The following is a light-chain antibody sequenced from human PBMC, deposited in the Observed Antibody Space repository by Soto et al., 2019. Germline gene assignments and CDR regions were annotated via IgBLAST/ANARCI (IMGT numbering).Light chain of an antibody. CDR3: QQYGFSPRT. J-gene: IGKJ1*01. CDR1: QVISRSS. Sequence: EIVLTQSPGTLSSSAGDRATLSCRASQVISRSSLAWYQQKPGQAPRLLTYGASSRATGIPDRFSGSGSGTDFTLTISRLEPEDFAVYYCQQYGFSPRTFGEGTKVEIK. CDR2: GAS. V-gene: IGKV3-20*01.